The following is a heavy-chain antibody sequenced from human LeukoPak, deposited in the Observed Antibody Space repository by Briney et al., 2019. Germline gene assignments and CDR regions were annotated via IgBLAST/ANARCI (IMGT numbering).Heavy chain of an antibody. CDR1: GFTFSSYG. D-gene: IGHD2/OR15-2a*01. CDR3: ARERTTIVSGTTIGAY. CDR2: ISGSGAST. V-gene: IGHV3-23*01. Sequence: PGGSLRLSCAASGFTFSSYGMSWVRQSPGKGLEWVSAISGSGASTYYADSVKGRLTISRDNSKNTLYLQVNSLRADDTAVYYCARERTTIVSGTTIGAYWGQGTLVTVSS. J-gene: IGHJ4*02.